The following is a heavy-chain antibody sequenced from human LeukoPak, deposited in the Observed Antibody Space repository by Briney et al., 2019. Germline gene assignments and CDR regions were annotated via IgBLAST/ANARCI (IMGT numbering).Heavy chain of an antibody. CDR1: GYTFTRYY. CDR2: INPSGGST. J-gene: IGHJ4*01. Sequence: ASVKVSCKASGYTFTRYYMHWVRQAPGQGLEWMGIINPSGGSTRYAQKFQGRVTMTRDTSTSTVYMELSSLRSEDTAVYYCVRDYDSSGYFDYWGQEPWSPSPQ. V-gene: IGHV1-46*01. CDR3: VRDYDSSGYFDY. D-gene: IGHD3-22*01.